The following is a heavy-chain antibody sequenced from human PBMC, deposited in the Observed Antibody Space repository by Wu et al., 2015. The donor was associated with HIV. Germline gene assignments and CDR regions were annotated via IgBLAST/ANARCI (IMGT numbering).Heavy chain of an antibody. CDR3: ARGPYGVVTGAFDI. J-gene: IGHJ3*02. CDR2: ISPLFGTP. CDR1: ESTFTSYV. D-gene: IGHD3-3*01. Sequence: QVHLVQSGAEVKKSGSSVKVSCKASESTFTSYVITWVRQAPGQGLEWMGGISPLFGTPDYAQKFQDRVTITTDESTRTAYMELRSLRSEDSAIYYCARGPYGVVTGAFDIWGQGTMVTVSS. V-gene: IGHV1-69*05.